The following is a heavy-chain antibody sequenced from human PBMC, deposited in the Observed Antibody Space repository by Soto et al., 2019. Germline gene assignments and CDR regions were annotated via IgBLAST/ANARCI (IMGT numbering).Heavy chain of an antibody. CDR1: GDSVSSNSAA. J-gene: IGHJ2*01. Sequence: PSQTLSLTCAISGDSVSSNSAAWNWIRQPPSRGLEWLGRTYYRSKWYNDYAVSVKSRITLNPDTSKNQFSLQLNSVTPEDTAVYYCERDQQTGTNWYFDLGGRGTLVTVSS. D-gene: IGHD6-13*01. CDR3: ERDQQTGTNWYFDL. CDR2: TYYRSKWYN. V-gene: IGHV6-1*01.